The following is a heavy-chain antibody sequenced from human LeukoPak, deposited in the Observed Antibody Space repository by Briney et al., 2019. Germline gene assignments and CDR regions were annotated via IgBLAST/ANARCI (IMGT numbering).Heavy chain of an antibody. V-gene: IGHV3-23*01. CDR1: GFTFSNYA. CDR3: ARAGYSSSWYRGDY. J-gene: IGHJ4*02. D-gene: IGHD6-13*01. CDR2: ISGSGGNT. Sequence: GGSLRLSCAASGFTFSNYAMNWVRQAPGKGLEWVSSISGSGGNTYYADSVKGRFTISRDNSKNTLYLQMNSLRAEDTAVYYCARAGYSSSWYRGDYWGQGTLVTVSS.